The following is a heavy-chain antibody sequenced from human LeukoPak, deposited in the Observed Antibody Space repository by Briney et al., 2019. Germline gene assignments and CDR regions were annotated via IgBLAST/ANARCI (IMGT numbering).Heavy chain of an antibody. CDR2: INLGGGST. Sequence: ASVKVSCKTSGFTFINYYIHWVRQAPGQGLEWMGIINLGGGSTGYAEKFQGRVSMTRDTSTDTVYMELRSLTSGDTAMYFCARDGNSEAFGRRCFDFWGQGTLVTVSS. CDR3: ARDGNSEAFGRRCFDF. D-gene: IGHD6-13*01. V-gene: IGHV1-46*01. J-gene: IGHJ4*02. CDR1: GFTFINYY.